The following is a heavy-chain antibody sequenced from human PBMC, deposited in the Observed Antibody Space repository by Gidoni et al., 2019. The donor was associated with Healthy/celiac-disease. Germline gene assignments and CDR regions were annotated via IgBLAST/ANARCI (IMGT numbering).Heavy chain of an antibody. CDR2: ISAYNGNT. D-gene: IGHD2-2*01. CDR1: GYTFTSYG. J-gene: IGHJ6*02. Sequence: QVQLVQSGAAGKTTGAPVKVSCKAAGYTFTSYGIRWVRQAPGQGLEWMGWISAYNGNTNYAQKLQGRVTMTTDTSTSTAYMELRSLRSDDTAVYYCARDLVVPAVLYYYGMDVWGQGTTVTVSS. V-gene: IGHV1-18*01. CDR3: ARDLVVPAVLYYYGMDV.